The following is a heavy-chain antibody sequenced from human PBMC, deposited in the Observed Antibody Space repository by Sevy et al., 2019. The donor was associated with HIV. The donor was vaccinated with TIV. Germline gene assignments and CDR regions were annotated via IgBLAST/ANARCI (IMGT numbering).Heavy chain of an antibody. CDR1: GFTFNNYR. D-gene: IGHD3-22*01. J-gene: IGHJ4*02. V-gene: IGHV3-23*01. CDR2: ITGGGGST. CDR3: AKGNYETGTQYFDY. Sequence: GGSLRLSCAASGFTFNNYRMFWVRQAPEEGLEWVSGITGGGGSTYYAASVKGRFTVSRDSSRNTLYLQMNSLRVEDTAVYYCAKGNYETGTQYFDYWGQGILVTVSS.